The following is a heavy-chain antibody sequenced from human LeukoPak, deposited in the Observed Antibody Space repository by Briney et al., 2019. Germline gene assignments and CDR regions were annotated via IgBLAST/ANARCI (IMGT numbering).Heavy chain of an antibody. Sequence: GGSLRLSCAASGFTVSSNSMSWVRQAPGKGLEWVSVIYSGGNTLYADSVKGRFTISRDNSKNTPYLQMNSLRAEDTAVYYCARDLRWLPEYWGQGTLVTVSS. CDR2: IYSGGNT. J-gene: IGHJ4*02. CDR1: GFTVSSNS. CDR3: ARDLRWLPEY. V-gene: IGHV3-66*01. D-gene: IGHD6-19*01.